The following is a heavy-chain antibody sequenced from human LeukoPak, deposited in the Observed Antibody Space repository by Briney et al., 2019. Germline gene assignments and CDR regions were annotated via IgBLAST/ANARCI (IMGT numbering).Heavy chain of an antibody. CDR3: AREGPINNGDLDY. V-gene: IGHV3-21*01. Sequence: PGGSLRLSCAASRFTFSSYSMNWIRQAPGKGLEWVSSISSSGSYIFHADSVKGRFTISRDNAKNSLYMQMNSLRAEDTAVYYCAREGPINNGDLDYWGRGTLVTVSS. CDR2: ISSSGSYI. D-gene: IGHD1/OR15-1a*01. CDR1: RFTFSSYS. J-gene: IGHJ4*02.